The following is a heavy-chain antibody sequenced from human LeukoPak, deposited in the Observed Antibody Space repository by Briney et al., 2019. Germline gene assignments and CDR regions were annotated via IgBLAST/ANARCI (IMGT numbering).Heavy chain of an antibody. J-gene: IGHJ5*02. CDR1: GFSLSTSGVG. Sequence: SGPTLVNPTQTLTLTCTFSGFSLSTSGVGVTWIRQPPGQALEWLALIYWNDDKRYSPSLKSRLTITKDTSKNQVVLTMTNMDPVDTATYYCAHFDTKVITGWFDPWGQGTLVTVSS. D-gene: IGHD4-17*01. CDR3: AHFDTKVITGWFDP. V-gene: IGHV2-5*01. CDR2: IYWNDDK.